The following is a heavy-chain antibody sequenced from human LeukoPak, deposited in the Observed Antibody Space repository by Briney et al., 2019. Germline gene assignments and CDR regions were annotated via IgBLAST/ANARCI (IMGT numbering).Heavy chain of an antibody. CDR2: IYYTGNT. Sequence: PWETLSLTCTVSGVSISSSYSYWGWIRQPPGMGLEWIVSIYYTGNTYYNASLKSQISISINTSKNQFSLKLTSVTAADTAVYYCARQTGSGLFILPGGQGTLVTVSS. CDR3: ARQTGSGLFILP. V-gene: IGHV4-39*01. J-gene: IGHJ4*02. D-gene: IGHD3/OR15-3a*01. CDR1: GVSISSSYSY.